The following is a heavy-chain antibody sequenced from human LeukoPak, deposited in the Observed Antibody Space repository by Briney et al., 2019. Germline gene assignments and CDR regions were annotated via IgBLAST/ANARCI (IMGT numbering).Heavy chain of an antibody. J-gene: IGHJ4*02. V-gene: IGHV3-20*04. D-gene: IGHD3-3*01. CDR3: ARDPVASGGGVVDY. CDR2: INWNGGST. Sequence: PGGSLRLSCAASGFTVSSNYMSWVRHAPGKGLEWVSGINWNGGSTGYADSVKGRFTISRDNAKNSLYLQMNSLRAEDTALYYCARDPVASGGGVVDYWGQGTLVTVSS. CDR1: GFTVSSNY.